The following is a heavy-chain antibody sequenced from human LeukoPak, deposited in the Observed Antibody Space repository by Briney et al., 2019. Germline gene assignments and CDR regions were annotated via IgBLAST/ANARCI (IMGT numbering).Heavy chain of an antibody. J-gene: IGHJ5*02. CDR2: INQDGSDK. CDR1: GFTFSIYW. D-gene: IGHD1-26*01. V-gene: IGHV3-7*01. Sequence: GGSLRLSCAASGFTFSIYWMSWVRQAPGKGLEWVANINQDGSDKYYVDSVKGRFTISRDNAKNTLYLQMNSLRADDTAVYYCARVEKKLIVGSTNHWFDPWGQGTLVTVSS. CDR3: ARVEKKLIVGSTNHWFDP.